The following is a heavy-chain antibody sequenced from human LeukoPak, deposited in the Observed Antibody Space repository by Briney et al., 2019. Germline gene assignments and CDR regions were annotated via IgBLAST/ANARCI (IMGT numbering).Heavy chain of an antibody. V-gene: IGHV1-69*04. CDR1: GGTFSSYA. D-gene: IGHD1-26*01. Sequence: GASVKVSCKASGGTFSSYAISWVRQAPGQGLEWMGRIIPILGIANYAQKFQGRVTITADKSTSTAYMELSSLRSEDTAVYYCARDQGPSGSYPLDYWGQGTLVTVSS. CDR3: ARDQGPSGSYPLDY. CDR2: IIPILGIA. J-gene: IGHJ4*02.